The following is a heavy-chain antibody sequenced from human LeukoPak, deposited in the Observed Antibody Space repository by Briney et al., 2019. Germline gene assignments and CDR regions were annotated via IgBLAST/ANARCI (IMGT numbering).Heavy chain of an antibody. CDR3: ARGRRGYSYGL. Sequence: ASVNVSCKASGYTFTSYGISWVRQAPGQGLEWMGWISAYNGNTNYAQKLQGRVTMTTDTSSSTAYMGLRSLRSDDTAVYYCARGRRGYSYGLWGQGTLVTVSS. D-gene: IGHD5-18*01. V-gene: IGHV1-18*01. J-gene: IGHJ4*02. CDR2: ISAYNGNT. CDR1: GYTFTSYG.